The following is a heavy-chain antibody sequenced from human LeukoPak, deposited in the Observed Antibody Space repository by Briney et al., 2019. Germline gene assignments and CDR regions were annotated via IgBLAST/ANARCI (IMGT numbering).Heavy chain of an antibody. Sequence: GGSLRLSCAASGFTFSNYGMDWVRQAPGKGLEWVSAISSNSLFKKYADSVKGRFTISRDNAKNSLYLQMNSLRAEDTAVYYCARSIAVTLPDYWGQGTLVTVSS. CDR2: ISSNSLFK. D-gene: IGHD6-19*01. V-gene: IGHV3-21*01. J-gene: IGHJ4*02. CDR1: GFTFSNYG. CDR3: ARSIAVTLPDY.